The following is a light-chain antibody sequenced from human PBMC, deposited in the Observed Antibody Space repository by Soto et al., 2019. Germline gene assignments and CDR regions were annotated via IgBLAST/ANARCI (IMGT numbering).Light chain of an antibody. CDR2: AAS. J-gene: IGKJ1*01. Sequence: DIQMTQSPSSLSASVGDRVTITSRASQSISNFLNWIQQKPGKAPKLLIYAASNLQGGVPSRFSGSGSGTDFTLTISSLQPEDFATYYCQQIYNTRWTFGQGTKVEIK. V-gene: IGKV1-39*01. CDR3: QQIYNTRWT. CDR1: QSISNF.